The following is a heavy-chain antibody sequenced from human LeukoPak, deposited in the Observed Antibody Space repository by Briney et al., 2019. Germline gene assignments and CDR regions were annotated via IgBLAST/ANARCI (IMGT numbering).Heavy chain of an antibody. CDR2: ISWDGGST. D-gene: IGHD3-22*01. CDR1: GFTFDDYA. V-gene: IGHV3-43D*03. Sequence: GGSLRLSCAASGFTFDDYAMHWVRQAPGKGLEWVSLISWDGGSTYYADSVKGRFTISRDNSKNSLYLQMNSLRAEDTALYYCAKKKGYYYDSWGQGTLVTVSS. CDR3: AKKKGYYYDS. J-gene: IGHJ4*02.